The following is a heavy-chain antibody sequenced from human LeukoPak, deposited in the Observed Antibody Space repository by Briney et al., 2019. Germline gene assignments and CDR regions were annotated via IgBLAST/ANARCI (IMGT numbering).Heavy chain of an antibody. V-gene: IGHV4-34*01. Sequence: SETLSLTCAVYGGSFSGYYWSWLRQPPGKGLEWIGEINHSGSTNYNPSLKSRVTISVDTSKNQFSLKLSSVTAADTAVYYCARVATDSSSWYFLDYWGQGTLVTVSS. CDR2: INHSGST. J-gene: IGHJ4*02. D-gene: IGHD6-13*01. CDR1: GGSFSGYY. CDR3: ARVATDSSSWYFLDY.